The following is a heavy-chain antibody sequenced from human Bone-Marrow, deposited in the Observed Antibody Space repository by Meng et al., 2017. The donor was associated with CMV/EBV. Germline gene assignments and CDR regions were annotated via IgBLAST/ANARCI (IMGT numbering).Heavy chain of an antibody. CDR2: ISAYNGNT. CDR3: ARDYGDYSPYYYYYGMDV. CDR1: GYTFTSYG. D-gene: IGHD4-17*01. J-gene: IGHJ6*02. Sequence: ASVKVSCKASGYTFTSYGISWVRQAPGQGLEWMGWISAYNGNTNYAQKLQGRVTMTTDTSTSTAYMELRSLRSDDTAVYYCARDYGDYSPYYYYYGMDVRGQGTTVTVSS. V-gene: IGHV1-18*01.